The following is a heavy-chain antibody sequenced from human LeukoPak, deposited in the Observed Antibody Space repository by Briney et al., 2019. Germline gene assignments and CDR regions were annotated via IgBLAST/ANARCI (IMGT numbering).Heavy chain of an antibody. CDR3: AREPFGELLFSPDY. Sequence: SETLSLTCTVSGGSISSYYWSWIRQPPGKGLEWIGYIYYSGSTNYNPSFKSRVTISVDTSKNQFSLKLSSVTAADTALYYCAREPFGELLFSPDYWGQGTLVTVSS. J-gene: IGHJ4*02. CDR1: GGSISSYY. CDR2: IYYSGST. V-gene: IGHV4-59*01. D-gene: IGHD3-10*01.